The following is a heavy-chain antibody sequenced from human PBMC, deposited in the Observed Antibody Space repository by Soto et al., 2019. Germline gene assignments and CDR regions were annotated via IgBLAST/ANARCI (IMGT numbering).Heavy chain of an antibody. CDR1: VGSISSTSYS. V-gene: IGHV4-61*01. CDR2: IYYSGST. CDR3: ARDSARMVRGVMGAFDI. J-gene: IGHJ3*02. Sequence: PSETLSLPCTVSVGSISSTSYSWCWIRQPPGWGLEWIGYIYYSGSTNYNPSLKSRVTISVDTSKNQFSLKLSSVTAADTAVYYCARDSARMVRGVMGAFDIWGQGTMVTVSS. D-gene: IGHD3-10*01.